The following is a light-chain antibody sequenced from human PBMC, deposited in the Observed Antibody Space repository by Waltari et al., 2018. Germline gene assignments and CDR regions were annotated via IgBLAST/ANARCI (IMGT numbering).Light chain of an antibody. CDR1: QSLLHRHGNNY. Sequence: DIVVTQSPLYLPVTPGEPASISCRSSQSLLHRHGNNYLDWYLQKPGQSPPLLIYLGSSRASGVPDRFSGSGSGTDFTLRISRVEAEDVGVYYCMQSLQSLWTFGPGTKVEIK. J-gene: IGKJ1*01. CDR3: MQSLQSLWT. V-gene: IGKV2-28*01. CDR2: LGS.